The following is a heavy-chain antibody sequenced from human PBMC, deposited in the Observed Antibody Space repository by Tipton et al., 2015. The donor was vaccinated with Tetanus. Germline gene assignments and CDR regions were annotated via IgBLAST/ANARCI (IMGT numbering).Heavy chain of an antibody. CDR2: FDFNSGRT. CDR3: TKDLTPGGADV. D-gene: IGHD3-9*01. J-gene: IGHJ6*02. V-gene: IGHV3-9*01. CDR1: GFTFRDWA. Sequence: SLRLSCAVSGFTFRDWAIHWVRQAPGKGLEWVSGFDFNSGRTGYASSVKGRFTIYRDTAHNSPYLQMNSLSAEDTAFYYCTKDLTPGGADVWGQGTTVTVSS.